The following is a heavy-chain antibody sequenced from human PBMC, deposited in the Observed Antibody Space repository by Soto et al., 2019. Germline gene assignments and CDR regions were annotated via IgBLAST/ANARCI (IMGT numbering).Heavy chain of an antibody. D-gene: IGHD2-2*01. Sequence: ASVKVSCEASGYTFTSYDINWVRQATGQGLEWMGWMNPNSGNTGYAQKFQGRVTMTRNTSISTAYMELSSLRSEDTAVYYCARDPFYCSSTSCPRLYYYMDVWGKGTTVTVSS. J-gene: IGHJ6*03. CDR3: ARDPFYCSSTSCPRLYYYMDV. CDR1: GYTFTSYD. V-gene: IGHV1-8*01. CDR2: MNPNSGNT.